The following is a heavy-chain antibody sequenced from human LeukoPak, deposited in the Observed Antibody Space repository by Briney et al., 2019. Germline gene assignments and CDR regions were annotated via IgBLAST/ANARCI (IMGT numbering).Heavy chain of an antibody. D-gene: IGHD3-22*01. CDR2: IYSGGST. CDR1: GFTVSSNY. J-gene: IGHJ4*02. Sequence: PGGSLRLSCAASGFTVSSNYMSWVRQAPGKGLEWVSDIYSGGSTYYADSVKGRHTISRDNSKNTLYLQMNSLRAEDTAVYYCARGAPPSIYDSSGYYFFDYWGQGTLVTVSS. CDR3: ARGAPPSIYDSSGYYFFDY. V-gene: IGHV3-53*01.